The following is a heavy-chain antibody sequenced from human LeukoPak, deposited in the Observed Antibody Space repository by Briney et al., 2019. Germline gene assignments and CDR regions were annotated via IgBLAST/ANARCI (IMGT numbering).Heavy chain of an antibody. V-gene: IGHV3-11*04. CDR2: ISSSGNTI. D-gene: IGHD3-3*01. Sequence: GGSLRLSCVASGFTFSDYDMSWIRQAPGKGLEWLSYISSSGNTIYEADSVKGRFSISRDNAQSSMYLQMNSLRADDTAVYYCARESLMFRKLIIPPPLDYWGQGTRVTVSS. CDR3: ARESLMFRKLIIPPPLDY. J-gene: IGHJ4*02. CDR1: GFTFSDYD.